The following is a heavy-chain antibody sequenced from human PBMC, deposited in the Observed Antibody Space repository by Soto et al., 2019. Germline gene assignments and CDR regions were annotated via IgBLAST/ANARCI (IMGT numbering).Heavy chain of an antibody. CDR2: ISPNSGGT. Sequence: ASVKVSCKASGYTFTGYYMHWVRQAPGQGLEWMGWISPNSGGTNYAQKFQGRVTMTRDTSISTAYMELSRLRSDDTAVYYCARPPAYYYYGMDVWGQGTTVTVSS. J-gene: IGHJ6*02. V-gene: IGHV1-2*02. CDR1: GYTFTGYY. CDR3: ARPPAYYYYGMDV.